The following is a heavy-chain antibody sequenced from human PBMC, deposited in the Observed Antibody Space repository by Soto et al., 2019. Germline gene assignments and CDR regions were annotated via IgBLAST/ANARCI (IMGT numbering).Heavy chain of an antibody. Sequence: EVQLVESGGGLVKPGGSLRLSCEASGFTFSSYGMNWVRQAQGKGLEWVSSISTSSSYIYYADSVKGRFTISRDNAKNSLYLKMNSLRAEGTSVYYCATTGSWGQGTLVTLSS. D-gene: IGHD6-25*01. J-gene: IGHJ5*02. CDR1: GFTFSSYG. V-gene: IGHV3-21*01. CDR2: ISTSSSYI. CDR3: ATTGS.